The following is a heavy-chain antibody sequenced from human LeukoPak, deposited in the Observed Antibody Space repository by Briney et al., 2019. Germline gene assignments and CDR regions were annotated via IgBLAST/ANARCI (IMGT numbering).Heavy chain of an antibody. Sequence: ASVKVSCKASGGTFSSYAISWVRQAPGQGLEWMGGIIPIFGTANYAQKFQGRVTITTDESTSTAYMELSSPRSEDTAVYYCAKVDGVYGSGNCFDYWGQGTLVTVSS. CDR3: AKVDGVYGSGNCFDY. CDR1: GGTFSSYA. V-gene: IGHV1-69*05. CDR2: IIPIFGTA. J-gene: IGHJ4*02. D-gene: IGHD3-10*01.